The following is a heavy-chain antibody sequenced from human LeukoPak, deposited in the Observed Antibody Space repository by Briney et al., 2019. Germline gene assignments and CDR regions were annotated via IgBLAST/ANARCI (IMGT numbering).Heavy chain of an antibody. V-gene: IGHV1-2*02. Sequence: ASVKVSCKASGYTFTSYYMHWVRQAPGQGREWMGWINPNSGGTNYAQKFQGRVTMTRDRSISKAYMELSRRRSDDTAVYYCARGQGVLLWFGDGVLDYWGQGTLVTVSS. CDR1: GYTFTSYY. CDR2: INPNSGGT. J-gene: IGHJ4*02. D-gene: IGHD3-10*01. CDR3: ARGQGVLLWFGDGVLDY.